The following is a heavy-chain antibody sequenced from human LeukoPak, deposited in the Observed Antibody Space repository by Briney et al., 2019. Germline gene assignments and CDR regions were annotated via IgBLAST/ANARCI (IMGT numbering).Heavy chain of an antibody. Sequence: PSETLSLTCAVYGGSFSGYYWSWIRQPPGKGLEWIGEINHSGSTNYNPSLKSRVTISVDTSKNQFSLKLSSVTAADTAVYYCARRYYSYGISRGGYFDYWGQGTLVTVSS. CDR2: INHSGST. CDR3: ARRYYSYGISRGGYFDY. J-gene: IGHJ4*02. D-gene: IGHD5-18*01. V-gene: IGHV4-34*01. CDR1: GGSFSGYY.